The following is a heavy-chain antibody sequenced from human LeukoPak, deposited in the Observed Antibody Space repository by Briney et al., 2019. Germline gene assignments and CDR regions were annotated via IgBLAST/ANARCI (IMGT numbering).Heavy chain of an antibody. CDR2: ISSTADIV. CDR3: ARETVAGTFDY. CDR1: GFTFSEYY. D-gene: IGHD6-19*01. V-gene: IGHV3-11*01. Sequence: GGSLRLSCAASGFTFSEYYMSWIRQAPGKGLEWVSDISSTADIVSYADFVLGRFAISRDNGDDSLSLQLNNLRAEDTAVYYCARETVAGTFDYWSQGTLVTVSS. J-gene: IGHJ4*02.